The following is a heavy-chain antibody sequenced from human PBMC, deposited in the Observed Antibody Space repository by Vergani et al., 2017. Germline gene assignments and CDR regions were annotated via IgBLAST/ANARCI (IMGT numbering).Heavy chain of an antibody. D-gene: IGHD2-2*01. V-gene: IGHV3-48*01. CDR1: GFTFSSYS. CDR2: ISSSSSTI. CDR3: ARELSVAGYCSSTSCYALYYYYYYGMDV. J-gene: IGHJ6*02. Sequence: EVQLVESGGGLVQPGGSLRLSCAASGFTFSSYSMNWVRQAPGKGLEWVSYISSSSSTIYYADSVKGRFTISRDNAKNSLYLQMNSLRAEDTAVYYCARELSVAGYCSSTSCYALYYYYYYGMDVWGQGTTVTVSS.